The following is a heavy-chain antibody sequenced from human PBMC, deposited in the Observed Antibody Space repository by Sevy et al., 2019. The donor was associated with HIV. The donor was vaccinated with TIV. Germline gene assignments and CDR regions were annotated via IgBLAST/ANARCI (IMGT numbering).Heavy chain of an antibody. J-gene: IGHJ6*02. V-gene: IGHV3-30*18. CDR1: GFAFSDYA. D-gene: IGHD2-15*01. CDR3: AKAHVDCSGGTCYTAHYYYDMDV. CDR2: ISYAGDNK. Sequence: GGSLRLSCAASGFAFSDYAMHWVRQAPGKGLEWVAAISYAGDNKYFAYSVKGRFTVSKDNSKNTLYLEMNSLRAEDTAVYYCAKAHVDCSGGTCYTAHYYYDMDVWGRGATVTVSS.